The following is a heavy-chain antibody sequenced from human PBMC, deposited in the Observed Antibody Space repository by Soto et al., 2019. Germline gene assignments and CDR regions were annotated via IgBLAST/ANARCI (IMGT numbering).Heavy chain of an antibody. J-gene: IGHJ6*02. CDR2: IPQDGVDG. CDR1: GFTFSMYS. D-gene: IGHD2-21*02. V-gene: IGHV3-7*03. Sequence: DVKLVESGGGLVQPGDSLRLSCEVSGFTFSMYSMSWVRQSPGKGLEWVAKIPQDGVDGHYADSVKGRFIISRDNAKNSLHLQLNNLRAEDTAVYYCARDHLILPAHDFFYGSDVWGRGATVTVSS. CDR3: ARDHLILPAHDFFYGSDV.